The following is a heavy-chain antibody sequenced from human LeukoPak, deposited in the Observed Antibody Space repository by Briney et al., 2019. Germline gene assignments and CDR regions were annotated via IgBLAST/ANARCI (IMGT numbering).Heavy chain of an antibody. J-gene: IGHJ5*02. CDR1: GFTFSSYA. CDR2: ISGSGGST. D-gene: IGHD2-15*01. Sequence: PGGSLRLSCAASGFTFSSYAMSWVRQAPGKGLEWVSSISGSGGSTYYADSVKGRFTISRDNSKNTLYLQMNSLSAEDTAVYYCAKVSLVVAATPAWFDPWGQGTLVTVSS. CDR3: AKVSLVVAATPAWFDP. V-gene: IGHV3-23*01.